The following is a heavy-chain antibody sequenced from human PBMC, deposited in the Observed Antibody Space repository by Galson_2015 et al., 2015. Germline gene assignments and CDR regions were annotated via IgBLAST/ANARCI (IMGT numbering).Heavy chain of an antibody. D-gene: IGHD2-15*01. J-gene: IGHJ4*02. CDR3: ARDYYCSGGCCYSSSFDY. Sequence: SLRLSCAASGFTFSSYGMHWVRQAPGKGLEWVAVIWYDGSNKYYADSVKGRFTSSRDNSKNTLYLQMNSLRAEDTAVYYCARDYYCSGGCCYSSSFDYWGQGTLLTVSS. V-gene: IGHV3-30*19. CDR1: GFTFSSYG. CDR2: IWYDGSNK.